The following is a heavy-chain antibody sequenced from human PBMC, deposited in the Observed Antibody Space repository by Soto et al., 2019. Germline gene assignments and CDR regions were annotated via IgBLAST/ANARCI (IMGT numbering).Heavy chain of an antibody. V-gene: IGHV4-31*03. D-gene: IGHD1-1*01. Sequence: QVQLQESGPGLVKPSQTLSLTCTVSGGSISSGGYYWSWIRQHPGKGLEWIGYIYYSGSTYYNPSLKSRVTISVDTSKNQFFLKLSSVTAADTAVYYCASTLYNWNDGYYGMDVWGQGTTVTVSS. J-gene: IGHJ6*02. CDR1: GGSISSGGYY. CDR3: ASTLYNWNDGYYGMDV. CDR2: IYYSGST.